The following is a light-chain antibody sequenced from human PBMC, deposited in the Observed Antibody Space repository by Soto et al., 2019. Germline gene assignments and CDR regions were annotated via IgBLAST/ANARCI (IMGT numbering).Light chain of an antibody. V-gene: IGLV8-61*01. CDR1: SGSVSTSYY. Sequence: QTVVTQEPSFSVSPGGTVTLTCGLSSGSVSTSYYPSWYQQTPGQAPRTLIYSTNSRSSGVPDRFSGSILGNKAALTITGAQADDESDYYCVLYMGSFIWVFGGGTKVTVL. CDR3: VLYMGSFIWV. CDR2: STN. J-gene: IGLJ3*02.